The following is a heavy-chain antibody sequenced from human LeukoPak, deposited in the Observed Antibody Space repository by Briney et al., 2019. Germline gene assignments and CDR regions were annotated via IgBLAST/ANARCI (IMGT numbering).Heavy chain of an antibody. V-gene: IGHV4-4*07. CDR1: GGYIGSYY. CDR3: AREGDYGDYSKSFCYMDV. Sequence: PSETLSLTCTVSGGYIGSYYWSWIRQPAGKGLEWIGRIYTSENTDYNPSLKSRVTMSVGMSTSQFSLRLTSVTAADTAVYYCAREGDYGDYSKSFCYMDVWGKGTTVTVSS. CDR2: IYTSENT. D-gene: IGHD4-17*01. J-gene: IGHJ6*03.